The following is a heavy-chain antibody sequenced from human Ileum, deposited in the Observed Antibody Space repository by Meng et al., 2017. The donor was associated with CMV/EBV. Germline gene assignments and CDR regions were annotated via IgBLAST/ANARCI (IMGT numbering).Heavy chain of an antibody. CDR3: ARVRGTERDF. CDR1: GFTFSSYA. Sequence: GGSLRLSCAASGFTFSSYAMHWVRQAPGKGLEWVSSISSSVTYIFYADSVKGRFTISRDNAKNSLYLQMNSLRAEDTGVYYCARVRGTERDFWGQGTLVTVSS. D-gene: IGHD1-1*01. CDR2: ISSSVTYI. J-gene: IGHJ4*02. V-gene: IGHV3-21*01.